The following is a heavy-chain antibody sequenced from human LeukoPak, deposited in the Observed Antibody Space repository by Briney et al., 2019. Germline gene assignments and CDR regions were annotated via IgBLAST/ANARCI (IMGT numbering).Heavy chain of an antibody. V-gene: IGHV3-30*02. CDR3: AREIDPRADNYDYGFDY. CDR2: IRYDGSNK. Sequence: GGTLRLSCVGSGFTFNTYGMTWVRQAPGKGLEWVAFIRYDGSNKYYADSLKGRFTISRDNSKNTLYLQMNSLRAEDTAVYYCAREIDPRADNYDYGFDYWGQGTLVTVSS. D-gene: IGHD3-16*01. J-gene: IGHJ4*02. CDR1: GFTFNTYG.